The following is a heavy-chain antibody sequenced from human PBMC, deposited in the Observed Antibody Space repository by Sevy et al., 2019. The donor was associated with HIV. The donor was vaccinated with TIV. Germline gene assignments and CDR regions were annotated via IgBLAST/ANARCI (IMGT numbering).Heavy chain of an antibody. CDR3: TRVEGAADWGMDV. D-gene: IGHD1-26*01. J-gene: IGHJ6*02. Sequence: GGSLRLSCRASGFTFDDYTMSWVRQAPGKGLEWVAFIRSKVYGGTTEYAASVEGRFTISRDESKSIAYLQMNSLKTEDTAVYYCTRVEGAADWGMDVWGQGTTVTVSS. CDR1: GFTFDDYT. V-gene: IGHV3-49*04. CDR2: IRSKVYGGTT.